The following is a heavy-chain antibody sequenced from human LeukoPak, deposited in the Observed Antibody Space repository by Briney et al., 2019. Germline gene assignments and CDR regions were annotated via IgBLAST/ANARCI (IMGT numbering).Heavy chain of an antibody. V-gene: IGHV4-4*09. Sequence: SETLSLTCTVPGASITNSYWNWVRQPPGKGLEWIGYIYSSGNTNYNPSLKSRVTISLDVSKNQFSLKLTSVTAADTAVYYCANSYDGKIVPFDNWGQGALVAVSS. D-gene: IGHD4-23*01. J-gene: IGHJ4*02. CDR2: IYSSGNT. CDR1: GASITNSY. CDR3: ANSYDGKIVPFDN.